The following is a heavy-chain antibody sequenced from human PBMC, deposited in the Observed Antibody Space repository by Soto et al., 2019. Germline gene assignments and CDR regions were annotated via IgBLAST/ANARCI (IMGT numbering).Heavy chain of an antibody. V-gene: IGHV3-11*01. J-gene: IGHJ5*02. Sequence: QVHLVESGGGLVKPGGSLRLSCAASGFTFSDYYMSWIRQAPGKGLEWLSYISSRGSAIYYADSVKGRFTISRDNAKNAMYLHMHSLRADDTAVYYSAVDSPQCGYALNWFGPWGQGTLVTVSS. CDR1: GFTFSDYY. CDR3: AVDSPQCGYALNWFGP. D-gene: IGHD2-2*01. CDR2: ISSRGSAI.